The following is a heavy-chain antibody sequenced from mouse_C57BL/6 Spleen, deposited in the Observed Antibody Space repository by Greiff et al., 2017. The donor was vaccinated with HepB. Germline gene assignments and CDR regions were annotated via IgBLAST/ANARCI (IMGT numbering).Heavy chain of an antibody. J-gene: IGHJ2*01. CDR3: ARVGDGSSPFDY. V-gene: IGHV1-81*01. D-gene: IGHD1-1*01. CDR2: IYPRSGNT. Sequence: VQLQQSGAELARPGASVKLSCKASGYTFTSYGISWVKQRTGQGLEWIGEIYPRSGNTYYNEKFKGKATLTADKSSSTAYMELRSLTSEDSAVYFCARVGDGSSPFDYWGQGTTLTVSS. CDR1: GYTFTSYG.